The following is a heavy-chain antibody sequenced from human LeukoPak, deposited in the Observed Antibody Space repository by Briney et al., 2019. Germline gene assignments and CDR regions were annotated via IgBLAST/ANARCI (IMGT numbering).Heavy chain of an antibody. D-gene: IGHD5-24*01. V-gene: IGHV3-11*05. CDR1: GFTFSHYY. CDR2: ISGSGSYT. J-gene: IGHJ4*02. CDR3: ARAHTRDGTFDY. Sequence: GGSLRLSCVSSGFTFSHYYMSWIRQAPAKGLEWVSDISGSGSYTNSADSVKGRLTISRDNTMNTLYLEMNSLRAEDTAIYYCARAHTRDGTFDYWGLGTLVTVST.